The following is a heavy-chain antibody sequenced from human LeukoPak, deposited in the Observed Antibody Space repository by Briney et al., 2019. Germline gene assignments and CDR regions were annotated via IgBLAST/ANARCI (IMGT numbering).Heavy chain of an antibody. CDR3: ASSSDTAMDTTDAFDL. J-gene: IGHJ3*01. CDR1: GYSFTSYW. D-gene: IGHD5-18*01. Sequence: GESLKISCKGSGYSFTSYWIVWVRQMPVKGLEWMGISYPGDSDTRYSPSFQGQVTISADKSISTAYLQWSSLKASDTAMYYCASSSDTAMDTTDAFDLWGQGTMVTVSS. V-gene: IGHV5-51*01. CDR2: SYPGDSDT.